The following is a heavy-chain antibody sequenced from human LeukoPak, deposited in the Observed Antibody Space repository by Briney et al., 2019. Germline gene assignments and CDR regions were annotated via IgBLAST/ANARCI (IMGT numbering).Heavy chain of an antibody. CDR1: GFTFSTYC. Sequence: GGSLRLSCAASGFTFSTYCMHWVRQAPGKGPMWVSRICPDGTVTNYADSVKARFIIPRDNARNTVYLQMNSLRVEDTAVYYCVRDFRSADYWGQGTLVTVSS. CDR2: ICPDGTVT. CDR3: VRDFRSADY. J-gene: IGHJ4*02. V-gene: IGHV3-74*01.